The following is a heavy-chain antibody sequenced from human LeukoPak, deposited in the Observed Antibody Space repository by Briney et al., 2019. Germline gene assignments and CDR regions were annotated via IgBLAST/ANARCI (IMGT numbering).Heavy chain of an antibody. V-gene: IGHV4-4*09. J-gene: IGHJ6*03. CDR3: ARSNRYYYYYMDV. D-gene: IGHD1-14*01. CDR1: GGSISSYY. CDR2: IYTSGST. Sequence: SETLSLTCTVSGGSISSYYWSWTRQPPGKGLEWIGYIYTSGSTNYNPSLKSRVTISVDTSKNQFSLKLSSVTAADTAVYYCARSNRYYYYYMDVWGKGTTVTVSS.